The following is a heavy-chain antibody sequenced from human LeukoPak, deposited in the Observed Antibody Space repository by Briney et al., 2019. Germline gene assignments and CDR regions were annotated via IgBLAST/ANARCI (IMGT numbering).Heavy chain of an antibody. V-gene: IGHV1-24*01. CDR1: GYTLTELS. CDR3: ATAGSGSYSPLED. D-gene: IGHD3-10*01. CDR2: FDPEDGET. Sequence: ASVTVSCKVSGYTLTELSMHWVRQAPGKGLEWMGGFDPEDGETIYAQKFQGRVTMTEDTSTDTAYMELNSLRSEDTAVYYCATAGSGSYSPLEDWGQGTLVTVSS. J-gene: IGHJ4*02.